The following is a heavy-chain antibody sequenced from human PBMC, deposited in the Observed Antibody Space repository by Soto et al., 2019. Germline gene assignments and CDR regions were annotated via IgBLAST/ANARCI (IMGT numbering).Heavy chain of an antibody. CDR2: MNPSSGHG. V-gene: IGHV1-8*01. CDR3: ARLRGYCTISGCKGDYAMDV. J-gene: IGHJ6*02. D-gene: IGHD2-8*01. Sequence: ASVKVSCKASGYTFTSYDINWVRQATGQGLEWMGWMNPSSGHGGYAQKFEGRLTMTRNTSISTAYMELSSLRSEDTAVYYCARLRGYCTISGCKGDYAMDVWGRGTTVTVSS. CDR1: GYTFTSYD.